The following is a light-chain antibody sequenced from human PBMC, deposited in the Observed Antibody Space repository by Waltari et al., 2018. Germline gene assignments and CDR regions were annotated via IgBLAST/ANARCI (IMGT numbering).Light chain of an antibody. V-gene: IGKV1-5*03. Sequence: DIQLTQSPSTLSASVGDRVTITCRASQTISNWLAWYQQKPGKAPKLLIYKASTLESGVPSRFSGSGSGTEFTLTISSLQPDDFATYSCQQYNSTPWTFGQGTKVEVK. J-gene: IGKJ1*01. CDR3: QQYNSTPWT. CDR1: QTISNW. CDR2: KAS.